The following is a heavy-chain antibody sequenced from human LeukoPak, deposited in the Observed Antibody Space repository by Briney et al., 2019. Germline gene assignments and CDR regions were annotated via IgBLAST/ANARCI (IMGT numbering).Heavy chain of an antibody. CDR1: GFTVSSNY. V-gene: IGHV3-66*01. Sequence: GGSLRLSCAASGFTVSSNYMSWVRQAPGKGLEWVSVIYSGGSTYYADSVKGRFTISRDNFKNTLYLQMNSLRAEDTAVYYCARDPLTLYDYYMDVWGKGTTVTVSS. D-gene: IGHD3-9*01. CDR2: IYSGGST. J-gene: IGHJ6*03. CDR3: ARDPLTLYDYYMDV.